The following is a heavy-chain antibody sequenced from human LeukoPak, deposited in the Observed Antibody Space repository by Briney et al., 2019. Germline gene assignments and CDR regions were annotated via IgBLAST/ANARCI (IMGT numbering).Heavy chain of an antibody. CDR1: GFTFSSYA. V-gene: IGHV3-23*01. D-gene: IGHD1-26*01. Sequence: GGSLRLSCAASGFTFSSYAMSWVRQAPGKGLEWVSATSGSGGSTYYADSVKGRFTISRDNSKNTLYLQMNSLRAEDTAVYYCAKDIVGATALFDYWGQGTLVTVSS. J-gene: IGHJ4*02. CDR3: AKDIVGATALFDY. CDR2: TSGSGGST.